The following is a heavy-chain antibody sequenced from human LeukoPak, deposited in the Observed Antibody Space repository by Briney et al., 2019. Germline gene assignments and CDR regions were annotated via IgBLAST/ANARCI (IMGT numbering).Heavy chain of an antibody. J-gene: IGHJ5*02. CDR2: INPKSGGT. V-gene: IGHV1-2*02. CDR1: GYTFTDYY. D-gene: IGHD3-10*01. CDR3: ARAPRTMVRGAGPNLFDP. Sequence: GASVKVSCKASGYTFTDYYMHWVRQDPGHGLEWMGWINPKSGGTHYAQKFQGRVTMTRDTSISTAYMELSRLRSDDTAVYYCARAPRTMVRGAGPNLFDPWGQGTLVTVSS.